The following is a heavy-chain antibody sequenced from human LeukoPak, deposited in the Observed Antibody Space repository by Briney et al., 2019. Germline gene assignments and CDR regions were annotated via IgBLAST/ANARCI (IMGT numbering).Heavy chain of an antibody. CDR2: ISSSSSFI. J-gene: IGHJ2*01. Sequence: PGGSLRLSCAASGFTFSTYSMNWVRQAPGKGLEWVSSISSSSSFIYYADSVKGRFTISRDNAKNSLYLQMNCLRAEDTAVYHCARVPGTSGGHWYFDLWGHGTLVTVSS. CDR3: ARVPGTSGGHWYFDL. CDR1: GFTFSTYS. D-gene: IGHD1/OR15-1a*01. V-gene: IGHV3-21*01.